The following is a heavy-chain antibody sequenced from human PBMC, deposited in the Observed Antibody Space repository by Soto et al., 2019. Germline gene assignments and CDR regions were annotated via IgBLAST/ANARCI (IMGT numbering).Heavy chain of an antibody. CDR3: ARDLQGPLTTMTY. CDR2: INPNGYTS. V-gene: IGHV1-46*02. J-gene: IGHJ4*02. D-gene: IGHD3-22*01. Sequence: QVQMVQSGAEVKKPGASIKVSCKSSGYTFNNYYIHWVRQAPGQGLEWMGIINPNGYTSTLSQKSEGRPPVPSAPPTSTVYRELDSLTSKNTPMFYCARDLQGPLTTMTYGGKEPLV. CDR1: GYTFNNYY.